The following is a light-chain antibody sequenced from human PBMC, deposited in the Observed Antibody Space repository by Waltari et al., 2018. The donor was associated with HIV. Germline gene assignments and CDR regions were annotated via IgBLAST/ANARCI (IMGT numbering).Light chain of an antibody. J-gene: IGLJ2*01. CDR2: DVI. Sequence: QSALTQPPSASGSPGQSVTLSCTGTSSDVGGYNYVSWHQQHPGKAPKPMIYDVIRRPSGFPDRFSGSKSGNTASLTVSGLQPEDEADYYCSSHAGSKVVFGGGTRLTVL. CDR1: SSDVGGYNY. CDR3: SSHAGSKVV. V-gene: IGLV2-8*01.